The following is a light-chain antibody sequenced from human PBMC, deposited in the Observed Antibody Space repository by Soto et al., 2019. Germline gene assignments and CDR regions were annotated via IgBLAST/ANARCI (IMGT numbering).Light chain of an antibody. CDR2: KAS. Sequence: DIQMTQSPSTLSASVGDRVTITCRATQNINSWLAWYQQKPGKAPKLLIYKASSLESGVPSRFSGSGSGTEFTLTISSLQPDDFATYYCQQYDTYGTFDQGTKVEIK. J-gene: IGKJ1*01. V-gene: IGKV1-5*03. CDR3: QQYDTYGT. CDR1: QNINSW.